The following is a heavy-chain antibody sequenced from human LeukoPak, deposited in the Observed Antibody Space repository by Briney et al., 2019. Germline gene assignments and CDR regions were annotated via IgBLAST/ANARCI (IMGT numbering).Heavy chain of an antibody. CDR2: IYTSGST. J-gene: IGHJ3*02. CDR1: GGAISSYY. D-gene: IGHD2-2*02. Sequence: SETLSLTCTVSGGAISSYYWSWIRQPAGKGLEWIGRIYTSGSTNYNPSLKSRVTMSVDTSKNQFSLKLSSVTAADTAVYYCARDTSRYQLLYGDDAFDIWGQGTMVTVSS. CDR3: ARDTSRYQLLYGDDAFDI. V-gene: IGHV4-4*07.